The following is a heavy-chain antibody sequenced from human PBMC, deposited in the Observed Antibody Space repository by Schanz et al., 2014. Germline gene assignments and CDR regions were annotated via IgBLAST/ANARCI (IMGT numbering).Heavy chain of an antibody. CDR2: INPSGGST. CDR3: GRGFSRSYIDV. J-gene: IGHJ4*02. V-gene: IGHV1-46*03. CDR1: GYSFTTYY. D-gene: IGHD6-6*01. Sequence: QVQLVQSWAEVKGPGASVKVSCKASGYSFTTYYMLWVRQAPGQGLEWMGIINPSGGSTRYGQKFQGRITVTTDTSTSTVYLELSSLRSDDTAVYYCGRGFSRSYIDVWGQGTLITVSS.